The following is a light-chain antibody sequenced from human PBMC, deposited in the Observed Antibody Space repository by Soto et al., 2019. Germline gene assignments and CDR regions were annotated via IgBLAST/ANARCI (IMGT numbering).Light chain of an antibody. CDR1: ALPKQY. CDR3: QSADSSGTYQV. V-gene: IGLV3-25*03. Sequence: SYELTQPPSVSVSPGQTARITFSGDALPKQYAYWYQQKPGQAPVLVIYKDSERPSGIPERFSGSSSGTTVTLTISGVQAEDEADYYCQSADSSGTYQVFGGGTKVTVL. CDR2: KDS. J-gene: IGLJ2*01.